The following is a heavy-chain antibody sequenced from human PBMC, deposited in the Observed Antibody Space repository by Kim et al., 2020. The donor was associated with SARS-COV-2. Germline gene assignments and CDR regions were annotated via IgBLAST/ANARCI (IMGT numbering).Heavy chain of an antibody. J-gene: IGHJ4*02. V-gene: IGHV1-8*01. CDR2: MNPNSGNT. D-gene: IGHD2-21*01. CDR1: GYTFTSYD. CDR3: ARGPSCGWTSDACPYYFDS. Sequence: ASVKVSCKASGYTFTSYDINWVRQATGQGLEWMGWMNPNSGNTGYSQRFHGRVTMTRNTSISTAYMELSSLKSEDTAVYYCARGPSCGWTSDACPYYFDSTGQGALVTVSS.